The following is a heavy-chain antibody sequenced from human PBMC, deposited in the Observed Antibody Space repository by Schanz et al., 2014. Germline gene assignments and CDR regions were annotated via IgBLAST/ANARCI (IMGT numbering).Heavy chain of an antibody. J-gene: IGHJ4*02. V-gene: IGHV7-4-1*02. Sequence: QVQLVQSGAEVKKPGASMKVSCKASGRTFIVYHVLHWVRQAPGQGLEWMGWINTKTGNPTYAQGFTGRFVFSLDTSVSTTHLQITNLKADDTAVYYCARGYCAGTSCPIFDYWGQGTLVTVSS. CDR1: GRTFIVYHV. D-gene: IGHD2-2*01. CDR2: INTKTGNP. CDR3: ARGYCAGTSCPIFDY.